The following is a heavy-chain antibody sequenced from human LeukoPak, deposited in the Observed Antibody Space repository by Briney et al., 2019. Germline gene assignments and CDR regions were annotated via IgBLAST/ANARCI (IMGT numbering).Heavy chain of an antibody. Sequence: SETLSLTCTVSGGSISSGDYYWSWIRQPPGKGLEWIGYIYYSGSTYYNPSLKSRVTISVDTSKNQFSLKLSSVTAADTAVYYCARASGEGPGEFDYWGQGTLVTVSS. CDR3: ARASGEGPGEFDY. D-gene: IGHD3-16*01. V-gene: IGHV4-30-4*01. CDR1: GGSISSGDYY. J-gene: IGHJ4*02. CDR2: IYYSGST.